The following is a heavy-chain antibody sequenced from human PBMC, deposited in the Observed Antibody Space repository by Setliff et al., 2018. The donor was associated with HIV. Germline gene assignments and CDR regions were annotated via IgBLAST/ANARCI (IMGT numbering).Heavy chain of an antibody. D-gene: IGHD2-21*02. Sequence: SETLSLTCTVSGGSISSSSYYWAWIRQPPGKGLEWIGNIYYSGSTYYNPSLKSRGAMSVDTSKNQFSLRLSSVTAADTAVYYCARVNGGNSPYYFDSWGQGTLVTVSS. CDR3: ARVNGGNSPYYFDS. CDR2: IYYSGST. CDR1: GGSISSSSYY. J-gene: IGHJ4*02. V-gene: IGHV4-39*01.